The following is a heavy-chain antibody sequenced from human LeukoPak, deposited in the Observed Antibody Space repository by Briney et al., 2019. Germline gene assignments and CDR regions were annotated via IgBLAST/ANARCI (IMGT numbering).Heavy chain of an antibody. J-gene: IGHJ4*02. V-gene: IGHV5-51*01. D-gene: IGHD6-19*01. CDR1: GYIFTNYW. Sequence: GESLKISCKVSGYIFTNYWVGWVRQMPGKGLEWMGIIYPGDSDTRYSPSLQGQVTISADKSISTAYLQWSSLKASDTAIYYCARLGTRSLRAVPGTTEFDYWGQGTLVTVSS. CDR2: IYPGDSDT. CDR3: ARLGTRSLRAVPGTTEFDY.